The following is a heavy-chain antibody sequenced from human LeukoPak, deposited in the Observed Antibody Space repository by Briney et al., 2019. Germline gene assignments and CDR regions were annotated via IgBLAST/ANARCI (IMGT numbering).Heavy chain of an antibody. J-gene: IGHJ4*02. CDR3: ARGGGIRTYFDY. CDR1: GYTFTSYY. CDR2: INPSGGGT. V-gene: IGHV1-46*01. D-gene: IGHD3-10*01. Sequence: ASVKVSCKASGYTFTSYYMHWVRQAPGQGLEWMGIINPSGGGTSYAQKFQGRVTMTRDTSTSTVYMERSSLRSGDTAVYYCARGGGIRTYFDYWGQGTLVTVSS.